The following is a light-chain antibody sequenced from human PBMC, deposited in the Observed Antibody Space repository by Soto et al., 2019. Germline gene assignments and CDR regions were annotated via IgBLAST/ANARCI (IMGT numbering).Light chain of an antibody. Sequence: QSVLTQPPSASATPGQRVTISCSGSNSNVGSSYVYWYQHLPGAAPKLLIYTNNQRPSGVPDRFSGSKSGTSASLAISGLRSEDEAEYYCAAWDESLSGCVFGTGTKVTVL. V-gene: IGLV1-47*01. CDR1: NSNVGSSY. J-gene: IGLJ1*01. CDR3: AAWDESLSGCV. CDR2: TNN.